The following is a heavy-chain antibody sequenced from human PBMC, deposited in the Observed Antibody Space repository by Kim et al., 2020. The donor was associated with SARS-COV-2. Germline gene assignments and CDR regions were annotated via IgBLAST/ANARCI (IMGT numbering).Heavy chain of an antibody. V-gene: IGHV3-23*01. CDR1: GFTFSSYA. D-gene: IGHD6-13*01. CDR2: IIGSGGST. CDR3: AKYSSSWYERGWFDP. Sequence: GGSLRLSCAASGFTFSSYAMSWVRQAPGKGLELVSAIIGSGGSTYYADSVKGRCTISRDNSKNTLYLQTNSLRAEDTAVNDCAKYSSSWYERGWFDPWGQGTLVTVSS. J-gene: IGHJ5*02.